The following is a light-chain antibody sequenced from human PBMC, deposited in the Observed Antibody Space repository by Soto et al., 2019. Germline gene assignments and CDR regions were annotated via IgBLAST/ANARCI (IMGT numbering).Light chain of an antibody. V-gene: IGKV1-9*01. CDR3: QQLNSYPRT. Sequence: LTQSPATLSLSPGDRVTITCRASQGISSYLAWYQQKPGKAPKLLIYAASTLQSGVPSRFSGSGSGTEFTLTISSLQPEDFATYYCQQLNSYPRTFGQGTKVEIK. CDR2: AAS. CDR1: QGISSY. J-gene: IGKJ1*01.